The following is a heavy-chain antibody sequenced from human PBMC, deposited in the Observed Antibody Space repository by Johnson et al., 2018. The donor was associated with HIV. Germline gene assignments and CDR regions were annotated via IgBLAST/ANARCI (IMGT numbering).Heavy chain of an antibody. Sequence: QVQLVESGGGVVQPGGSLRLSCAASGFTFSSYGMHWVRQAPGKGLEWVAFIRYDGSNKYYADSVKGRFTISRDNSKNTLYLQMNSLRAEDTAVDYCAKDKSGRYYDSSGYSLDDAFDIWGQGTMVTVSS. D-gene: IGHD3-22*01. CDR3: AKDKSGRYYDSSGYSLDDAFDI. CDR2: IRYDGSNK. CDR1: GFTFSSYG. J-gene: IGHJ3*02. V-gene: IGHV3-30*02.